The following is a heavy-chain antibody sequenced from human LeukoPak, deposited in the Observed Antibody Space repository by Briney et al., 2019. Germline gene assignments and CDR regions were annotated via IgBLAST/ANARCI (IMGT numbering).Heavy chain of an antibody. V-gene: IGHV3-48*03. CDR1: GFTFSSYE. CDR3: ARDAFDI. J-gene: IGHJ3*02. Sequence: TGGSLRLSCTASGFTFSSYEMNWVRQAPGKGLEWVSHISSSGTIIYYADSVKGRFTISRDNAKNSLYLQMNSLRAEDTAVYYCARDAFDIWGQGTMVTVSS. CDR2: ISSSGTII.